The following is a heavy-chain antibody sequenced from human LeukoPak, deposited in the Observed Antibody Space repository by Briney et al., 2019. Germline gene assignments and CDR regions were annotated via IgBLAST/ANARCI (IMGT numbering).Heavy chain of an antibody. CDR2: ISWNSGSI. J-gene: IGHJ4*02. V-gene: IGHV3-9*01. CDR1: GFTFDDYA. CDR3: AKDIHVYSSSWYGGVDY. D-gene: IGHD6-13*01. Sequence: GRSLRLSCAASGFTFDDYAMHWVRHAPGKGLEWVSGISWNSGSIGYADSVKGRFTISRDNAKNSLYLQMNSLRAEDTALYYCAKDIHVYSSSWYGGVDYWGQGTLVTVSS.